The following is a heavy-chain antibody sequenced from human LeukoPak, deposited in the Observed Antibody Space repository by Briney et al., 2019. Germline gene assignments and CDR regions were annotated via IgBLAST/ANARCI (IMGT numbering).Heavy chain of an antibody. CDR1: GFTFSSYE. Sequence: GGSLRLSCAASGFTFSSYEMNWVRQAPGKGLEWVSYISSSGSTIYYADSVKGRFTISRDNSKNTLYLQMNSLRAEDTAVYYCAKDPPPYCGGDCYSAYFQHWGQGTLVTVSS. J-gene: IGHJ1*01. CDR2: ISSSGSTI. CDR3: AKDPPPYCGGDCYSAYFQH. V-gene: IGHV3-48*03. D-gene: IGHD2-21*02.